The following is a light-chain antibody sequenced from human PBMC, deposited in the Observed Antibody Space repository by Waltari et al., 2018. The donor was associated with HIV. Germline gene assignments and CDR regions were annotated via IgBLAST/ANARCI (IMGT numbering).Light chain of an antibody. CDR3: CAYAGSTTYVI. V-gene: IGLV2-23*02. Sequence: QSALTQPASVSGSPGQSFTISCTGTSRDVGGYNLVPWYQQHPGKAPKLMIYEVSKRPSGVSNRFSGSKSGNTASLTISGHQAEDEADYYCCAYAGSTTYVIFGGGTKLTVL. CDR2: EVS. CDR1: SRDVGGYNL. J-gene: IGLJ2*01.